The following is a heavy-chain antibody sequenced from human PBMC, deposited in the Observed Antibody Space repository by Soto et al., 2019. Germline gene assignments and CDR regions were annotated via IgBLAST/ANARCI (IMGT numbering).Heavy chain of an antibody. V-gene: IGHV3-11*01. D-gene: IGHD3-3*01. Sequence: GGSLRLSCAASFFTFTDYYMTWIRQAPGKGLEWVSYISNTGNIKHYADSVKGRFTISRDNAKNSLYLEMNSLRAEDTAVYYCARNTYYDFWTGYPNWFDPWGQGTLVTVSS. CDR1: FFTFTDYY. J-gene: IGHJ5*02. CDR2: ISNTGNIK. CDR3: ARNTYYDFWTGYPNWFDP.